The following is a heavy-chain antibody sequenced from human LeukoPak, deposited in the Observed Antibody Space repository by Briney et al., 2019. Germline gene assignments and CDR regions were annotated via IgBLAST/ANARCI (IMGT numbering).Heavy chain of an antibody. Sequence: PGGSPRLSCAASGFTFSSYEMNWVRQAPGKGLEWVSYITNRGSTIYYADSVKGRFTTSRDNSKNTLYLQMNSLRAEDTAVYYCAKEGPLRSYSRRSYFDYWGQGTLVTVSS. CDR2: ITNRGSTI. J-gene: IGHJ4*02. CDR1: GFTFSSYE. D-gene: IGHD6-13*01. V-gene: IGHV3-48*03. CDR3: AKEGPLRSYSRRSYFDY.